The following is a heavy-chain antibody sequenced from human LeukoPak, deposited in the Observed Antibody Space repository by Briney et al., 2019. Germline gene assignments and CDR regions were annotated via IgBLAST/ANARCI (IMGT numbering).Heavy chain of an antibody. CDR1: GYTFTGYY. CDR3: ARRQWGSLAGVLLDY. Sequence: EASVKVSCKASGYTFTGYYMHWVRQGPGQGLEWMGWINPNSGGTNYAQKFQGRVAMTRDTSISTAYMELSRLRSDDTAVYYCARRQWGSLAGVLLDYWRQGTLVTVSS. J-gene: IGHJ4*02. D-gene: IGHD6-19*01. CDR2: INPNSGGT. V-gene: IGHV1-2*02.